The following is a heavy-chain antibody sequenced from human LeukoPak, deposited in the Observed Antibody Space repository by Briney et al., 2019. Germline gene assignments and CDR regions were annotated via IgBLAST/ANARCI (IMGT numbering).Heavy chain of an antibody. CDR3: ARDSTYYYDSSGYPPDY. CDR1: GFTFSSYW. CDR2: INSDGSST. D-gene: IGHD3-22*01. Sequence: PGGSLRLSCAASGFTFSSYWMHWVRQAPGKVLVWVSRINSDGSSTTYADSVKGGFTISRENATNTLYLQMNSLRAEDTAVYYCARDSTYYYDSSGYPPDYWGQGTLVTVSS. V-gene: IGHV3-74*01. J-gene: IGHJ4*02.